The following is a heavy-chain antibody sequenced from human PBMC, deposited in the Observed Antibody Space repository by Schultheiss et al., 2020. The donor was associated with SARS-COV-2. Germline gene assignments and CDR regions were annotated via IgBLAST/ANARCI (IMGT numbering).Heavy chain of an antibody. CDR1: GFTFSSYS. J-gene: IGHJ4*02. V-gene: IGHV3-21*01. CDR3: ARDRGYSYGYSYFDY. CDR2: ISSSSSYI. Sequence: GESLKISCAASGFTFSSYSMNWVRQAPGKGLEWVSSISSSSSYIYYADSVKGRFTISRDNAKNSLYLQMNSLRAEDTAVYYCARDRGYSYGYSYFDYWGQGTLVTVSS. D-gene: IGHD5-18*01.